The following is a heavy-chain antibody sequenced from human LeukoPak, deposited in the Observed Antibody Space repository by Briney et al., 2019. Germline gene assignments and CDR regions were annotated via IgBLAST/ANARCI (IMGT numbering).Heavy chain of an antibody. Sequence: SETLSLTCTVSGGSISRSYWSWIRQPPGKGLEWIGYIYYSGSTNYNSSLKSRVTISVDTSKNQFSLKLSSVTAADTAVYYCARHRYVWGSYRLDYWGQGTLVTVSS. CDR2: IYYSGST. D-gene: IGHD3-16*02. CDR1: GGSISRSY. V-gene: IGHV4-59*08. CDR3: ARHRYVWGSYRLDY. J-gene: IGHJ4*02.